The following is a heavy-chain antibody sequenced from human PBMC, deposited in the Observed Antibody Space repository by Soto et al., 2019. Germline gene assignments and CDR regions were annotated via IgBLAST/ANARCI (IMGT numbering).Heavy chain of an antibody. V-gene: IGHV4-59*01. D-gene: IGHD3-16*01. J-gene: IGHJ4*02. CDR1: AASFSKYY. CDR2: VYFNGNT. Sequence: KISETLSLTCTVSAASFSKYYWTWIRQPPGKGLEWIGYVYFNGNTNYNPSLKRRVSISIDTSKNQISLTLNSVTAADTAVYYCASVTFGGVVLAHWGQGTLVTVSS. CDR3: ASVTFGGVVLAH.